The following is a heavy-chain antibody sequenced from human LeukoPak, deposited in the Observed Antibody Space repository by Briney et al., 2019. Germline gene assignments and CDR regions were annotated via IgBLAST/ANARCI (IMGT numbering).Heavy chain of an antibody. CDR1: GYIFPSYW. D-gene: IGHD3-22*01. V-gene: IGHV5-51*01. J-gene: IGHJ4*02. Sequence: GESLKISCKGSGYIFPSYWIGWVRQMPGKGLEWMGIIYPGDSDTRYSPSFQGQVTISADKSISTAYLQWSSLKASDTAMYYCARRLYYYDSSGYHTYYFDYWGQGTLVTVSS. CDR2: IYPGDSDT. CDR3: ARRLYYYDSSGYHTYYFDY.